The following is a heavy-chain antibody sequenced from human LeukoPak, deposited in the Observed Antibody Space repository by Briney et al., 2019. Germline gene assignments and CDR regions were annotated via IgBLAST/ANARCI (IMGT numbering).Heavy chain of an antibody. CDR1: GGSISSGGYY. CDR3: ARGWFGEFNFDY. J-gene: IGHJ4*02. Sequence: PSETLSLTCTVSGGSISSGGYYWSWIRQHPGKGLEWIGYTYYSGSTYYNPSLESRVTISVDTSKNQFSLKLSSVTAADTAVYYCARGWFGEFNFDYWGQGTLVTVSS. D-gene: IGHD3-10*01. CDR2: TYYSGST. V-gene: IGHV4-31*03.